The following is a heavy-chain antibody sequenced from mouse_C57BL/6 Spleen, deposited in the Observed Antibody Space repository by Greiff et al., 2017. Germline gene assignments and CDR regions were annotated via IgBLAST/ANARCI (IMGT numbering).Heavy chain of an antibody. CDR1: GYSITSGYY. V-gene: IGHV3-6*01. CDR3: ASYYYGSSSAWFAY. D-gene: IGHD1-1*01. CDR2: ISYDGSN. Sequence: ESGPGLVKPSQSLSLTCSVTGYSITSGYYWNWIRQFPGNKLEWMGYISYDGSNNYNPSLKNRISITRDTSKNQFFLKLNSVTTGDTATYYCASYYYGSSSAWFAYWGQGTLVTVSA. J-gene: IGHJ3*01.